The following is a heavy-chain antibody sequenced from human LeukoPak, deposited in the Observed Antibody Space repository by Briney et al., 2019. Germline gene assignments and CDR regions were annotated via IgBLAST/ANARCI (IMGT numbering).Heavy chain of an antibody. D-gene: IGHD3-10*01. V-gene: IGHV3-11*06. CDR2: TSSSSTYT. CDR3: TRANTSGSPFSSRY. Sequence: GGSLRLSCAASGFTFSDYYMSWIRQAPGKGLEWVSYTSSSSTYTNYADSVKGRFTISRDNAKNSPYLQMNNLRAEDTAVYYCTRANTSGSPFSSRYWGQGTLVTVSS. CDR1: GFTFSDYY. J-gene: IGHJ4*02.